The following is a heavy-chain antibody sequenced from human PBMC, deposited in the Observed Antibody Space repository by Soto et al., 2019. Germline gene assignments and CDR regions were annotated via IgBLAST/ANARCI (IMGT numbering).Heavy chain of an antibody. CDR2: IIPIFGTA. CDR3: ARNIVVVPAAIQHYYYGMEV. Sequence: GASVKVSCKASGCTFSSYAISWVRQAPGQGLEWMGGIIPIFGTANYAQKFQGRVTITADESTSTAYMELSSLRSEDTAVYYCARNIVVVPAAIQHYYYGMEVWGQGTTVSVSS. D-gene: IGHD2-2*02. CDR1: GCTFSSYA. V-gene: IGHV1-69*13. J-gene: IGHJ6*02.